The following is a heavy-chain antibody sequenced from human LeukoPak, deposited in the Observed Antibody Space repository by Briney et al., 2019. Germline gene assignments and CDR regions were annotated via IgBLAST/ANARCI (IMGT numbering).Heavy chain of an antibody. Sequence: SETVSLTCTVSGGSITGYYWNWIRQPAGQGLEWLGRVYSSGVGNYNPSLTSRVTMSVDTSKNQFSLKLTSLTAADTAVYYCAREEFLHEIDSSGYFVYWGQGTLVTVSS. V-gene: IGHV4-4*07. D-gene: IGHD3-22*01. J-gene: IGHJ4*02. CDR2: VYSSGVG. CDR1: GGSITGYY. CDR3: AREEFLHEIDSSGYFVY.